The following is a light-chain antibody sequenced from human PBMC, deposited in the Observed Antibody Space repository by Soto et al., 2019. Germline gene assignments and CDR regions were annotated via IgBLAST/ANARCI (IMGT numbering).Light chain of an antibody. Sequence: QSVLTQPASVSGSPGQSITISCTGTSSDVGGYNSVSWYQQHPGKAPKLMIYDVSHRPSGVSDRFSGSKSGNTAALTISVLQAEDEADYYCSSYTSSSLLVFGGGTKLTVL. J-gene: IGLJ2*01. CDR3: SSYTSSSLLV. V-gene: IGLV2-14*01. CDR2: DVS. CDR1: SSDVGGYNS.